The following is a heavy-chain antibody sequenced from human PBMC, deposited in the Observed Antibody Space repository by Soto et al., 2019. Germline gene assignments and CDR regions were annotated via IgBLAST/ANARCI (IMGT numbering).Heavy chain of an antibody. J-gene: IGHJ5*02. CDR1: GGSISSYY. D-gene: IGHD3-9*01. V-gene: IGHV4-59*01. Sequence: KPSETLSLTCTVSGGSISSYYWSWIRQPPGKGLEWIGYIYYSGSTNYNPSLKSRVTISVDTSKNQFSLKLSSVTAADTAVYYCAREWGYDILTGYQPPRVRWSDPWGQGTLVTVSS. CDR2: IYYSGST. CDR3: AREWGYDILTGYQPPRVRWSDP.